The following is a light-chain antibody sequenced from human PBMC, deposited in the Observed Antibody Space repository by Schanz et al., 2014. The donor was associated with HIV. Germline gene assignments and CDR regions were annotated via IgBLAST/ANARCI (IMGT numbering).Light chain of an antibody. CDR2: NTY. CDR1: SSNFRSNA. CDR3: ATWDDSLNGWV. Sequence: QPVLTQPPSASGTPGQRVTISCSGSSSNFRSNAVNWYQQLPGTAPTLVIYNTYHRPSGVPDRFSGSQSGASASLAISGLQSEDEADFYCATWDDSLNGWVFGGGTKLTVL. V-gene: IGLV1-44*01. J-gene: IGLJ3*02.